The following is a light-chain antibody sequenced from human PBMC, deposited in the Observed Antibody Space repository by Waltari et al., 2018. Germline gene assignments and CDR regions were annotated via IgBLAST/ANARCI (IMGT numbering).Light chain of an antibody. V-gene: IGLV2-23*01. CDR2: EGN. CDR3: TTDADSNICV. CDR1: SGDIGGYNL. J-gene: IGLJ1*01. Sequence: QSALTQPASVSGSPGQSLTISCTGTSGDIGGYNLVSWYQQHPGKAPKLMIYEGNKRPSGVSNRFSGSKSGNTASLTISGLQAEDEADYYCTTDADSNICVFGSGTKVTVL.